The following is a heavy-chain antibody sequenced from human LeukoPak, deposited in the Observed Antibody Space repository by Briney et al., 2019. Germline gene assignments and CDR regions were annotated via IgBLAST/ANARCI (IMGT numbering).Heavy chain of an antibody. CDR2: ISSSSSYI. CDR1: GFTFSSYS. J-gene: IGHJ6*04. V-gene: IGHV3-21*01. Sequence: GGSLRLSCAASGFTFSSYSMNWVRQAPGKGLEWVSSISSSSSYIYYADSVKGRFTISRDNAKNSLYLQMNSLRAEDTAVYYCASGYSSSWASMDVWGKGTTVTVSS. D-gene: IGHD6-13*01. CDR3: ASGYSSSWASMDV.